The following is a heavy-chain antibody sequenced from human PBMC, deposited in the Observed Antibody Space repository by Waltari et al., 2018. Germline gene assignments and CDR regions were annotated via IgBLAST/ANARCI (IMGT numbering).Heavy chain of an antibody. J-gene: IGHJ5*02. CDR1: GYSFTTYW. D-gene: IGHD3-10*01. V-gene: IGHV5-51*01. CDR2: TYPGDSDT. Sequence: EVQLVQSGAEVKKPGESLKISCKGSGYSFTTYWLGWVRQMPGKGLGGLGITYPGDSDTRYRPAFQGQVTISADKSIRTAYLQWSSLKASDTAMYYCARQGRGVSGPFDPWGQGTLVTVSS. CDR3: ARQGRGVSGPFDP.